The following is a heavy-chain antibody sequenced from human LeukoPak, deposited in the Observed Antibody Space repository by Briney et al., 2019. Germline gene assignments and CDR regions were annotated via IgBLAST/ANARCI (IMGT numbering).Heavy chain of an antibody. CDR2: INANSGDT. Sequence: ASVKVSCKTSGYSFTGYFFHWIRQAPGQGLEWMGWINANSGDTNYAQNFQDRVTMTRDRSISTVYMELSRLRTDDTAVYYCARDFSWGVDSWGQGTLVTVSS. CDR1: GYSFTGYF. D-gene: IGHD3-10*01. J-gene: IGHJ4*02. CDR3: ARDFSWGVDS. V-gene: IGHV1-2*02.